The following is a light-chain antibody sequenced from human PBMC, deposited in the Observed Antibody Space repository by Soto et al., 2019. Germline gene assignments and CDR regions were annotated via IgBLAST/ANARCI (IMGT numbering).Light chain of an antibody. Sequence: QSALTQPASVSGSPGQSITISCTGTSSDVGGYKFVSWYQQHQGKAPKLMIYEVSNRPSGVSSRFSGSKSGNTASLTISGLQAEDEADYYCGSYTGSIYVFGTGTKVTVL. J-gene: IGLJ1*01. V-gene: IGLV2-14*01. CDR2: EVS. CDR1: SSDVGGYKF. CDR3: GSYTGSIYV.